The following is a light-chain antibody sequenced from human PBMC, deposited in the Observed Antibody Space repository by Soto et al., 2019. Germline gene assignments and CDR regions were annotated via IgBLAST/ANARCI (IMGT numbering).Light chain of an antibody. CDR2: DVI. CDR3: CSYAGNYIYV. J-gene: IGLJ1*01. CDR1: SSDVGGYNY. Sequence: QSALTQPRSVSGSPGQSVTISCTGTSSDVGGYNYVSWYHQHPGKAPKLMIYDVIKRPSGVPDRFSGSKSGNTASLTISGLQAEDEADYYCCSYAGNYIYVFGTGTKLTVL. V-gene: IGLV2-11*01.